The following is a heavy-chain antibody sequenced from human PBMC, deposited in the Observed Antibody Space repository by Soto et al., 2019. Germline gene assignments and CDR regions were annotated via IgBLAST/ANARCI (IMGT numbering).Heavy chain of an antibody. Sequence: PSETLSLTCTVSGGSITNYYWSWIRQPPGKGLELIGYIYYSGSTTYNPSLQSRVTISVDTSKKQFSLKLSSVTAADTAVYYCGRGLAADDSWGQGTLVTVSS. D-gene: IGHD3-22*01. J-gene: IGHJ5*01. CDR1: GGSITNYY. CDR2: IYYSGST. CDR3: GRGLAADDS. V-gene: IGHV4-59*01.